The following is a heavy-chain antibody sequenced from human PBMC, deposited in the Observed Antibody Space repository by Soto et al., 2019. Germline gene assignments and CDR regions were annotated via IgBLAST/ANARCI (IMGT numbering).Heavy chain of an antibody. D-gene: IGHD3-9*01. CDR3: ASNSVNNFDWLYFDY. CDR2: IYYSGST. Sequence: PSETLSLTCTVSGGSISSGDYYWSWIRQPPGKGLEWIGYIYYSGSTNYNPSLKSRVTISVDTSKNQFSLKLSSVTAADTAVYYCASNSVNNFDWLYFDYWGQGTLVTVS. V-gene: IGHV4-61*08. J-gene: IGHJ4*02. CDR1: GGSISSGDYY.